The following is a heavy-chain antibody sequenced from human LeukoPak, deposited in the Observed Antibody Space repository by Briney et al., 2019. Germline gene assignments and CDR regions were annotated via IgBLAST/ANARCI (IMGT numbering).Heavy chain of an antibody. CDR1: GSTFSSYW. J-gene: IGHJ6*02. V-gene: IGHV3-74*01. D-gene: IGHD3-16*01. Sequence: GGSLRLSCAASGSTFSSYWMHWVRQAPGKGLVSVSRINTDGSSTNFADFVKGRFTISRDNAKNTLYLQMSSLRPEDTAVYYCARALRVQGDYYSGMDVWGQGTTVTVSS. CDR3: ARALRVQGDYYSGMDV. CDR2: INTDGSST.